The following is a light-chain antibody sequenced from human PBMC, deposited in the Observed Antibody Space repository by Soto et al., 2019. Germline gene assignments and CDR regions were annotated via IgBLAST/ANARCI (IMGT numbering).Light chain of an antibody. CDR3: SSYTIGNTLPFV. CDR1: RRDVGGYNY. CDR2: EVT. V-gene: IGLV2-14*01. J-gene: IGLJ1*01. Sequence: QSVLTQPASVSGSPGQSITISCTGTRRDVGGYNYVSWYQQYPGKSPKLLIYEVTHRPSGVSNRFSGSKSGNTASLAISGLQGEDEADYYCSSYTIGNTLPFVVATGTKLAVL.